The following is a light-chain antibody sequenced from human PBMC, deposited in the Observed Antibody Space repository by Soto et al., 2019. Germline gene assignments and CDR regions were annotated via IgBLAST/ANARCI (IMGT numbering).Light chain of an antibody. CDR1: QSVSSSY. J-gene: IGKJ3*01. CDR3: QQYGSSSFT. Sequence: EIVLTQSPGTLSLSPGERATLSCRASQSVSSSYLAWYQQKPGQAPRLLIYGSSSRATGIPDRFSGSGSGTDFTLTISSLEPEDVSVYYCQQYGSSSFTFGPGTKVDIK. V-gene: IGKV3-20*01. CDR2: GSS.